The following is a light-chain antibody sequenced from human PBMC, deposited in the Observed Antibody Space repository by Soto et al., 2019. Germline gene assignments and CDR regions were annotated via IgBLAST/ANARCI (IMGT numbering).Light chain of an antibody. CDR3: QQYRSFPRT. Sequence: EILLTQSPGTLSLSPGERATLACRSSQSVSSSHLAWYKQKPGLAPRLIIYGASSRATGIPDRFGGSGAGTDFTLTISRLEPDDFAVYYCQQYRSFPRTFGQGTKVDI. CDR2: GAS. V-gene: IGKV3-20*01. J-gene: IGKJ1*01. CDR1: QSVSSSH.